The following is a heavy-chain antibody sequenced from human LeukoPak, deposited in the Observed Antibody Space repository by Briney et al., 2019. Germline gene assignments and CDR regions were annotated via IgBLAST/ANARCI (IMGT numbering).Heavy chain of an antibody. Sequence: SETLSLTCTVSGGSITGGSYYWSWIRQPAGKGLEWLGRIYTSGSTNYNPSLKSRVTISVDTSKNQFSLKLSSVTAADTAVYYCARVLYDFWSGYPDVWGKGTTVTVSS. CDR2: IYTSGST. CDR1: GGSITGGSYY. V-gene: IGHV4-61*02. J-gene: IGHJ6*04. D-gene: IGHD3-3*01. CDR3: ARVLYDFWSGYPDV.